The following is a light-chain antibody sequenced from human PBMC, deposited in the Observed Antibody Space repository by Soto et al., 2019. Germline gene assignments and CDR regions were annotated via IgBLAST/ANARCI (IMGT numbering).Light chain of an antibody. CDR1: QSVSSSY. V-gene: IGKV3-20*01. CDR3: QQYGSPRGT. CDR2: GAS. Sequence: EIVLTQSPGTLSLSPGERATLSCRASQSVSSSYLAWYQQKPGQAPRLLIYGASSRATGIPDRFSGSGSGTDFTLTISRLEPEDFAVYYCQQYGSPRGTFGQGTKLEIK. J-gene: IGKJ2*02.